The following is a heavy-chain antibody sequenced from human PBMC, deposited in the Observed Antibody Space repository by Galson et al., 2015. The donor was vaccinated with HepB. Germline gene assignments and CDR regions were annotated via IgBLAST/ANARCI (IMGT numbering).Heavy chain of an antibody. Sequence: SLRLSCAASGFTFSDYYMSWIRQAPGKGLEWVSYISSSGSHTPYADSVKSRFTISRDNAKNSLYLQMNSLRAEDTAVYYCARVSVTAAAGTVDYWGQGTLVTVSS. CDR3: ARVSVTAAAGTVDY. V-gene: IGHV3-11*01. CDR2: ISSSGSHT. CDR1: GFTFSDYY. D-gene: IGHD6-13*01. J-gene: IGHJ4*02.